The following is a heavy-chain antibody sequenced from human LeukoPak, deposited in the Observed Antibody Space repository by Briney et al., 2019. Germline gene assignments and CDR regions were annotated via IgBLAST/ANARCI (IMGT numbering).Heavy chain of an antibody. D-gene: IGHD3-22*01. Sequence: ASVKVSCKASGYTFTSYDINWVRQAPGQGLEWMGWISAYNGNTNYAQKLQGRVTMTTDTSTSTAYMELRSLRSDDTAVYYCARGTREAAGLTYYYDSSGEFDYWGQGTLVTVSS. CDR3: ARGTREAAGLTYYYDSSGEFDY. V-gene: IGHV1-18*01. CDR1: GYTFTSYD. CDR2: ISAYNGNT. J-gene: IGHJ4*02.